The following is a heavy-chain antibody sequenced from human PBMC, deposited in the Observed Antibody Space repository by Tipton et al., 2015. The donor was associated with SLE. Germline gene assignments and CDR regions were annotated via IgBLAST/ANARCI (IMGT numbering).Heavy chain of an antibody. CDR1: GFNFGSYW. CDR3: AKDFTNYGMDV. D-gene: IGHD3-16*01. CDR2: SNEDGGIT. J-gene: IGHJ6*02. V-gene: IGHV3-74*01. Sequence: SLRLSCAASGFNFGSYWMHWVRQAPGKGLVWVSRSNEDGGITSYADSVRGRFTISRDNARNTLFLQMKSLRVDDTGVYYCAKDFTNYGMDVWGQGTTVTVSS.